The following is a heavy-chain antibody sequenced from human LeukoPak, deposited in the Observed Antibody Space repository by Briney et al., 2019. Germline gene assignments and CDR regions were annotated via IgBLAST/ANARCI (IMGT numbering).Heavy chain of an antibody. V-gene: IGHV4-59*01. CDR3: ARERASAGPHFDH. Sequence: SETLSLTCDVSGGSISTYYWSWLRQPPGKGLEWIGYNDNSGTTNYNPSLRSRVTVSVDRSKNQFSLRLTSVTAADTAVYYCARERASAGPHFDHWGRGILVTVSS. J-gene: IGHJ4*02. D-gene: IGHD6-13*01. CDR1: GGSISTYY. CDR2: NDNSGTT.